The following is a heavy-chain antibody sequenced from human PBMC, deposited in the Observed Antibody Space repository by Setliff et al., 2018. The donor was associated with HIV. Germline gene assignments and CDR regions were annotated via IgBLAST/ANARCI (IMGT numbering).Heavy chain of an antibody. Sequence: SETLSLTCTVSGGSISSGSYYWSWIRRPAGEGLEWIGHIYTSGSTNYNPSLKSRVTISVDTSKNQFSLKLSSVTAADTAVYYCARDGGNWNDEVDYYYYYMDVWGKGTTVTVSS. CDR3: ARDGGNWNDEVDYYYYYMDV. J-gene: IGHJ6*03. D-gene: IGHD1-20*01. CDR1: GGSISSGSYY. CDR2: IYTSGST. V-gene: IGHV4-61*09.